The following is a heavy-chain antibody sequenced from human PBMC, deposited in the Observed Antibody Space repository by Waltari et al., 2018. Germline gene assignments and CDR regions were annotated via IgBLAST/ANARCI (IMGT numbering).Heavy chain of an antibody. J-gene: IGHJ4*02. CDR1: GGTFRNYA. V-gene: IGHV1-69*13. Sequence: QVHLVQSGTELKKPGSSVRVSCRDSGGTFRNYAVTWVRQPLGQGLEWVGSIIPLYGQSNYAQNFQGRLTIAADDSTDTVYMDLSGLRSEDTATYYCATLNSADRDYWGQGTLVTVSP. CDR2: IIPLYGQS. CDR3: ATLNSADRDY.